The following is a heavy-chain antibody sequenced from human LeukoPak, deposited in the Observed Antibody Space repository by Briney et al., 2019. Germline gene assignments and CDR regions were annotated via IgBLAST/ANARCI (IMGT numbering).Heavy chain of an antibody. V-gene: IGHV4-4*02. CDR1: GGSISSSNW. J-gene: IGHJ3*02. D-gene: IGHD3-22*01. CDR2: IYHSGST. Sequence: PSETLSLTCAVSGGSISSSNWWSWVRQPPGKGLEWIGEIYHSGSTNYNPSLKSRVTIAVDTSKNQFSLKLSSVTAADTAVYYCASWYYYDSSGYYRSFDIWGQGTMVTVSS. CDR3: ASWYYYDSSGYYRSFDI.